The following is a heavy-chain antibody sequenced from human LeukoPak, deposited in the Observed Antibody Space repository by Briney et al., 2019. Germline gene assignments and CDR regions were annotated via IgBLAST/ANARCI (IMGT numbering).Heavy chain of an antibody. D-gene: IGHD3-22*01. CDR2: IKSDGGT. J-gene: IGHJ1*01. V-gene: IGHV3-74*01. Sequence: PGGSLRLSCAASGLTFSSYWMHWVRQAPGKGLVWVSRIKSDGGTNYADSVKGRFTISRDNAKNTVSLQMNSLRAEDTGVYYCARAPSEIGGYYPEYFRHWGQGTEVTVSS. CDR3: ARAPSEIGGYYPEYFRH. CDR1: GLTFSSYW.